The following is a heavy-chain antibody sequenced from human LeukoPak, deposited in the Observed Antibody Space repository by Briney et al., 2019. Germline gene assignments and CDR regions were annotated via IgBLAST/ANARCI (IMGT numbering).Heavy chain of an antibody. V-gene: IGHV4-59*08. CDR3: ARTTDGGYFDY. CDR1: GGSISSYY. D-gene: IGHD2/OR15-2a*01. J-gene: IGHJ4*02. CDR2: SHYSGIT. Sequence: YLSETLSLTCTVSGGSISSYYWSWIRQPPGKGLEWIGYSHYSGITNYNPSLKSRLIISVDTSKNQFSLKLNSVTAADTAVYYCARTTDGGYFDYWGQGTLVTVSS.